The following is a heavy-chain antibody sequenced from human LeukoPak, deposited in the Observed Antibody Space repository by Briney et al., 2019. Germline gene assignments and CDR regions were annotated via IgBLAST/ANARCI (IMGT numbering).Heavy chain of an antibody. Sequence: SETLSLTCTVSGGSISIYYWSWIRQPAGKGLEWIGRIYTSGSTNYNPSLKSRVTISVDKYKNQFSLKLSSVTAADTAVYYCAREGDYDFWSGPWDWFDPWGQGTLVTVSS. CDR2: IYTSGST. J-gene: IGHJ5*02. CDR1: GGSISIYY. V-gene: IGHV4-4*07. D-gene: IGHD3-3*01. CDR3: AREGDYDFWSGPWDWFDP.